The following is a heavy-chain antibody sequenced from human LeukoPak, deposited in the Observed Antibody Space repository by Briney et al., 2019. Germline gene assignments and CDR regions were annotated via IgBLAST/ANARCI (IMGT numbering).Heavy chain of an antibody. J-gene: IGHJ5*02. CDR3: ARDAEQWLVPMNWFDP. CDR1: GGSISSSSYY. CDR2: IYYSGST. D-gene: IGHD6-19*01. V-gene: IGHV4-39*07. Sequence: PSETLSLTCTVSGGSISSSSYYWGWIRQPPGKGLEWIGSIYYSGSTYYNPSLKSRVTISVDTSKNQFSLKLSSVTAADTAVYYCARDAEQWLVPMNWFDPWGQGTLVTVSS.